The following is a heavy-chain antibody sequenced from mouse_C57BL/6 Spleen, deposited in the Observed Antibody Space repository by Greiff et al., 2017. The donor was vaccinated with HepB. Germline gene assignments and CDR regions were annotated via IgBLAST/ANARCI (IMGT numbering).Heavy chain of an antibody. V-gene: IGHV1-39*01. CDR3: ARGGKSNYDAMDY. Sequence: VQLKESGPELVKPGASVKISCKASGYSFTDYNMNWVKQSNGKSLERIGVINPNYGTTSYNQKFKGKATLTVDQSSSTAYMQLNSLTSEDSAVYYCARGGKSNYDAMDYWGQGTSVTVSS. CDR1: GYSFTDYN. J-gene: IGHJ4*01. D-gene: IGHD2-5*01. CDR2: INPNYGTT.